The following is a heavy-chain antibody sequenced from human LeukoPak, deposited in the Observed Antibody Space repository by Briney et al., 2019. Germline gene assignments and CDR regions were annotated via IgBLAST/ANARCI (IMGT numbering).Heavy chain of an antibody. V-gene: IGHV4-39*07. CDR1: GGSVSRSPYY. D-gene: IGHD5-24*01. J-gene: IGHJ6*03. CDR2: IYYSGST. CDR3: ARTGDGYNYYNYYYMDV. Sequence: PSETLSLTCTVSGGSVSRSPYYWGWIRQPPGKGLEWIGSIYYSGSTYYNPSLKSRVTISVDTSKNQFSLKLSSVTAADTAVYYCARTGDGYNYYNYYYMDVWGKGTTVTVTS.